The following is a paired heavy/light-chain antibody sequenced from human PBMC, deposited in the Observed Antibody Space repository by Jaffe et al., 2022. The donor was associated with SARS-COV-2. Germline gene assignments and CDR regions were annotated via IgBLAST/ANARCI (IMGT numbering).Light chain of an antibody. CDR2: STS. CDR3: LLYYGGAWV. J-gene: IGLJ3*02. Sequence: QTVVTQEPSLTVSPGGTVTLTCASSTGAVTSGYYPNWFQQKPGQAPRALIYSTSNKHSWTPARFSGSLLGGKAALTLSGVQPEDEAEYYCLLYYGGAWVFGGGTKLTVL. CDR1: TGAVTSGYY. V-gene: IGLV7-43*01.
Heavy chain of an antibody. J-gene: IGHJ4*02. CDR2: ISSSSSYT. D-gene: IGHD3-10*01. CDR3: ARAEYYGSGSRRNTVSWPDY. CDR1: GFTFSDYY. Sequence: QVQLVESGGGLVKPGGSLRLSCAASGFTFSDYYMSWIRQAPGKGLEWVSYISSSSSYTNYADSVKGRFTISRDNAKNSLYLQMNSLRAEDTAVYYCARAEYYGSGSRRNTVSWPDYWGQGTLVTVSS. V-gene: IGHV3-11*06.